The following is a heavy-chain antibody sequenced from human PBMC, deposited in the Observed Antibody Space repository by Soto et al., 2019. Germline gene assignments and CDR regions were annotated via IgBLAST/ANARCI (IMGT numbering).Heavy chain of an antibody. CDR3: ARATKDYYDSSGYRFGAEYFQH. Sequence: PSETLSLTCTVSGGSISSYYWSWIRQPPGKGLEWIGYIYYSGSTNYNPSLKSRVTISVDTSKNQFSLKLSSVTAADTAVYYCARATKDYYDSSGYRFGAEYFQHWGQGTLVTVSS. CDR1: GGSISSYY. V-gene: IGHV4-59*01. CDR2: IYYSGST. J-gene: IGHJ1*01. D-gene: IGHD3-22*01.